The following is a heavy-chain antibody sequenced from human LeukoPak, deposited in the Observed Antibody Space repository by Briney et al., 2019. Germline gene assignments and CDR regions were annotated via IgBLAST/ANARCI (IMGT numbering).Heavy chain of an antibody. Sequence: GRSLRLSCAASGFTFSSYAMHWVRQAPGKGLEWVAVISYDGSNKYYADSVKGRFTISRDNSKNTLYLQMNSLRAEGTAVYYCARDGITMVRGVIKYGMDVWGKGTTVNVSS. V-gene: IGHV3-30*04. CDR3: ARDGITMVRGVIKYGMDV. CDR2: ISYDGSNK. CDR1: GFTFSSYA. D-gene: IGHD3-10*01. J-gene: IGHJ6*04.